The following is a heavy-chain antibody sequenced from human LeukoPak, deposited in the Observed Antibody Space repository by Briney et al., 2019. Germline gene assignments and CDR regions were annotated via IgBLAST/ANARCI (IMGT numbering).Heavy chain of an antibody. V-gene: IGHV1-2*02. J-gene: IGHJ4*02. D-gene: IGHD6-13*01. CDR3: ARVAFGSSWYVFSPYVY. CDR2: INPNSGGT. CDR1: GYTFTGYY. Sequence: ASVRVSCKASGYTFTGYYMHWVRQAPGQGLEWMGWINPNSGGTNYTQKFQGRVTMTRDTSISTAYMELSRLRSDDTAVYYCARVAFGSSWYVFSPYVYWGRGTLVTVSS.